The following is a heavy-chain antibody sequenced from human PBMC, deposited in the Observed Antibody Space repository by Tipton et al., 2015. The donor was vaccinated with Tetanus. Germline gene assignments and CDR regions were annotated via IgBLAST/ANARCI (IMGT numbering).Heavy chain of an antibody. CDR2: IYINGRN. D-gene: IGHD3-3*01. J-gene: IGHJ6*02. CDR3: ARAHYDFWSSDSYYYGMDV. CDR1: GDSISSNY. V-gene: IGHV4-4*07. Sequence: TLSLTCTVSGDSISSNYWSWIRQPAGKGPEWIGRIYINGRNNYNPSLKSRVTMSIDTSKNQFSLNLRSVTAADTAVYYCARAHYDFWSSDSYYYGMDVWGQGTTVTVSS.